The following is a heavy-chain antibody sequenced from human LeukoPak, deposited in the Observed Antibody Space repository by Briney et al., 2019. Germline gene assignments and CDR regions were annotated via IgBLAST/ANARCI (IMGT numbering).Heavy chain of an antibody. CDR3: ARDFGYDSGTYLVH. V-gene: IGHV3-30*04. D-gene: IGHD3-10*01. CDR2: ISFDGKKK. J-gene: IGHJ4*02. Sequence: PGRSLRLSCVASGFTFSSYSVHWVRQAPGKGLEWVSVISFDGKKKYYADSVKGRFTISRDNSKDTLYLQMNSLRTEDTAVYYCARDFGYDSGTYLVHWGQGTPVTVSS. CDR1: GFTFSSYS.